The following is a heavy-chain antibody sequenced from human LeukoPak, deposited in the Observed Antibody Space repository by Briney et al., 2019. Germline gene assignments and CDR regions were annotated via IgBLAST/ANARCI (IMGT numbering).Heavy chain of an antibody. CDR1: GGSINSRNYY. J-gene: IGHJ5*02. CDR2: IYYSGNT. CDR3: ARHGYYGSERRYFDP. Sequence: SETLSLTCTVSGGSINSRNYYWGWVRQPPGKGLQWIGAIYYSGNTYYSPSLRSRVTISVDTSKNHFSLKLSSVTAADTAVYYCARHGYYGSERRYFDPWGQGALVTVSS. D-gene: IGHD3-10*01. V-gene: IGHV4-39*01.